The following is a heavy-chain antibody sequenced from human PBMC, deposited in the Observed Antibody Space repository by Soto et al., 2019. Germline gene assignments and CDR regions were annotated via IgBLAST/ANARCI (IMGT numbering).Heavy chain of an antibody. V-gene: IGHV3-53*01. CDR2: IYSGGST. J-gene: IGHJ6*02. Sequence: PGGSLRLSCAASGFTVSSNYMSWVRQAPGKGLEWVSVIYSGGSTYYADPVKGRFTISRDNSKNTLYLQMNSLRAEDTAVYYCARDSDSYGMDVWGQGTTVTVSS. D-gene: IGHD3-10*01. CDR3: ARDSDSYGMDV. CDR1: GFTVSSNY.